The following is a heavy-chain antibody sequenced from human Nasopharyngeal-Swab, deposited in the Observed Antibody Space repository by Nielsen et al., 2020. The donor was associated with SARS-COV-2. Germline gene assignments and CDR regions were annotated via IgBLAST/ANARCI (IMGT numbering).Heavy chain of an antibody. CDR2: ISSSSSYI. CDR1: GFTFSTYN. Sequence: GGSLRLSCAASGFTFSTYNVNWVRQAPGKGLEWVSSISSSSSYIYYADSVKGQFTISRDNAKNSLYLQMNSLRAEDTAMYYCARDGLDYDFWSAYFMDVWGQGTTVTVSS. CDR3: ARDGLDYDFWSAYFMDV. J-gene: IGHJ6*02. V-gene: IGHV3-21*01. D-gene: IGHD3-3*01.